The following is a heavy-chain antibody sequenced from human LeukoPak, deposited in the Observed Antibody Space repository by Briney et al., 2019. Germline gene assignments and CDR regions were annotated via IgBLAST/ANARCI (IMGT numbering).Heavy chain of an antibody. J-gene: IGHJ3*02. V-gene: IGHV4-30-4*01. CDR1: GGSFSGYY. CDR3: ARGLLPLDAFDI. Sequence: SETLSLTCAVYGGSFSGYYWSWIRQPPGKGLEWIGYIYYSGSTYYNPSLKSRVTISVDTSKNQFSLKLSSVTAADTAVYYCARGLLPLDAFDIWGQGTMVTVSS. CDR2: IYYSGST.